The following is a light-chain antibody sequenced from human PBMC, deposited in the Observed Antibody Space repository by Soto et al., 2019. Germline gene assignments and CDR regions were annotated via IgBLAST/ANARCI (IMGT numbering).Light chain of an antibody. CDR1: QSLLYGGNDRNY. V-gene: IGKV4-1*01. CDR2: WAS. J-gene: IGKJ5*01. Sequence: DIVMTQSPDSLAVSLGERATIDCKSSQSLLYGGNDRNYLAWYQHKPGQSPKLIMYWASTREAGVPDRFSGSGSGTHFTLTISSLQAEDVAVYYCQQSYSTPITFGQGTRLEIK. CDR3: QQSYSTPIT.